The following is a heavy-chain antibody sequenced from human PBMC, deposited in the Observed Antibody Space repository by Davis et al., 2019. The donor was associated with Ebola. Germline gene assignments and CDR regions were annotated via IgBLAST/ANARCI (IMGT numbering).Heavy chain of an antibody. Sequence: AASVKVSCKASGYTFTSYDINWVRQATGQGLEWVGWISAYNSKTNYAQKVQGRVTMTTDTSTSTAYMELRSLRSDDTAVYYCASRPYYYGSGSYYYYGMDVWGQGTTVTVSS. D-gene: IGHD3-10*01. CDR1: GYTFTSYD. V-gene: IGHV1-18*01. CDR3: ASRPYYYGSGSYYYYGMDV. J-gene: IGHJ6*02. CDR2: ISAYNSKT.